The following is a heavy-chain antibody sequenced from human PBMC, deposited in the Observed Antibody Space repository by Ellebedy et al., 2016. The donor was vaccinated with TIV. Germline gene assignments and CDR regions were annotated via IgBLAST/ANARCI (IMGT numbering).Heavy chain of an antibody. CDR3: ARLDCGGDRGDYYYGMDV. D-gene: IGHD2-21*02. V-gene: IGHV4-61*08. Sequence: MPSETLSLTCTVSGGSISSDDYYWSWIRQPPGKGLEWIGYIYYSGSTNYNPSLKSPVTISVDTSKNQFSLKLSSVTAADTAVYYCARLDCGGDRGDYYYGMDVWGQGTTVTVSS. J-gene: IGHJ6*02. CDR1: GGSISSDDYY. CDR2: IYYSGST.